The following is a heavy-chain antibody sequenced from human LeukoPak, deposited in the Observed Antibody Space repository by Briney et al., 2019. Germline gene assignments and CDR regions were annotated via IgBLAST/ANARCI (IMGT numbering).Heavy chain of an antibody. CDR1: GYTFTGYY. J-gene: IGHJ4*02. CDR3: ARLGYDSSGYSDY. V-gene: IGHV1-2*02. D-gene: IGHD3-22*01. CDR2: INPNSGGT. Sequence: ASVKVSCKASGYTFTGYYMHWVRQAPGQGLEWMGWINPNSGGTNYAQKFQGRVTMTRDTSISTAYMELSRLRSDDTAVYYCARLGYDSSGYSDYWGQGTLATVSS.